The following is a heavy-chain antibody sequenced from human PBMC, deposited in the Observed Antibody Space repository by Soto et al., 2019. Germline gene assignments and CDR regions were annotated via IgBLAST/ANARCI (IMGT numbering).Heavy chain of an antibody. CDR2: IYYSGST. D-gene: IGHD6-13*01. V-gene: IGHV4-59*01. CDR1: GGSISSYY. Sequence: SETLSLTCTVSGGSISSYYWNWIRQPPGKGLEWIGYIYYSGSTNYNPSHKSRVTISVDTSKNQFSLKLSSVTAADTAVYYCARVFSDSSSFFDPWGQGTLVTVSS. CDR3: ARVFSDSSSFFDP. J-gene: IGHJ5*02.